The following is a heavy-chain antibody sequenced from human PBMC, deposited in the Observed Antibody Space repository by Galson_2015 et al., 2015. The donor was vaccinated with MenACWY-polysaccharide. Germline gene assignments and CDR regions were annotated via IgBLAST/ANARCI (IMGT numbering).Heavy chain of an antibody. J-gene: IGHJ3*02. CDR2: ISIDGRNT. Sequence: SLRLSCAASGFTFSAYTMSWIRQAPGKGLEWVTVISIDGRNTYYADPVKGRFTISRDNSKNTLYLQMNSLRADDTAVYYCAKERTTVDIWGQGTMVTVSS. CDR1: GFTFSAYT. D-gene: IGHD4-17*01. CDR3: AKERTTVDI. V-gene: IGHV3-23*01.